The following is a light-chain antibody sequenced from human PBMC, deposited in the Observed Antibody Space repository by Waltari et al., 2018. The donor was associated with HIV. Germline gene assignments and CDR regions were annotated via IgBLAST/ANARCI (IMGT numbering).Light chain of an antibody. J-gene: IGLJ3*02. CDR3: SSYTSGDTVL. CDR1: NRNIGFYSL. V-gene: IGLV2-14*01. CDR2: GVT. Sequence: QSALTQHASVSGSPGQSLTISCTGTNRNIGFYSLVSWYRQYPGKAPQLIIYGVTSRPSGVSSRFSGSKSGNTASLTISGLHVDDEADYYCSSYTSGDTVLFGGGTKLTVL.